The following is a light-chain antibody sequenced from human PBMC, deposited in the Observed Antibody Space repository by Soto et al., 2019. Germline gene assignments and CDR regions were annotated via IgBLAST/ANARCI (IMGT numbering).Light chain of an antibody. Sequence: DIQMTQSPSSLSASVGDRVTITCRASQPISTYLDWYQQKPGKAPNLLIYAASSLQSGVPSRFSGSGSGTDFTLPSSRLQPEDCATYYCQQSYSTPRTCGQGTKLDIK. CDR1: QPISTY. CDR2: AAS. CDR3: QQSYSTPRT. J-gene: IGKJ2*01. V-gene: IGKV1-39*01.